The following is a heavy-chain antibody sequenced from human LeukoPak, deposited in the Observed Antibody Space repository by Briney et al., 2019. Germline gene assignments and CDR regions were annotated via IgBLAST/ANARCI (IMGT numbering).Heavy chain of an antibody. V-gene: IGHV1-18*01. CDR2: ISAYNGNT. CDR3: ARDQARRIVGATPAY. D-gene: IGHD1-26*01. Sequence: ASVKVSCKASGYTFTSYGFSWVRQAPGQGLEWMGWISAYNGNTNYAQNLQGRVTMTTDTSTSTAYMELRSLRSDDTAVYYCARDQARRIVGATPAYWGQGTLVTVSS. J-gene: IGHJ4*02. CDR1: GYTFTSYG.